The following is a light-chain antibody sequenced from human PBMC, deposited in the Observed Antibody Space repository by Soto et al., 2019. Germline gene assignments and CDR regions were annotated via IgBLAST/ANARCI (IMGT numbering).Light chain of an antibody. CDR1: QSVDSN. V-gene: IGKV3D-15*01. CDR2: GAS. Sequence: EIVMTQSPATLSVSPGDGATLSCRASQSVDSNLAWYQQKPGQTPRLLIYGASTRPTGIPARFSGSGSGTDFTLTISSLQPEDVATYYCQKYNSAPFTFGPGTKVDIK. CDR3: QKYNSAPFT. J-gene: IGKJ3*01.